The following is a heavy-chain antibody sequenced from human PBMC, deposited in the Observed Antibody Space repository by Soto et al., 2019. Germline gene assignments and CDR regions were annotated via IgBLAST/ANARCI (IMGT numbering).Heavy chain of an antibody. D-gene: IGHD1-20*01. CDR3: ARWGSYNWNDGRPYYYYGMDV. CDR2: IIPILGIA. CDR1: GGTFSSYT. Sequence: GASVKVSCKASGGTFSSYTISWVRQAPGQGLEWMGRIIPILGIANYAQKFQGRVTITADKSTSTAYMELSSPRSEDTAVYYCARWGSYNWNDGRPYYYYGMDVWGQGTTVTVSS. V-gene: IGHV1-69*02. J-gene: IGHJ6*02.